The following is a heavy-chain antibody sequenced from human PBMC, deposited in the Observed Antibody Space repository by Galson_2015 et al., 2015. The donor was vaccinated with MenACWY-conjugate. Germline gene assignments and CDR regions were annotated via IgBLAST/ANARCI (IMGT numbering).Heavy chain of an antibody. D-gene: IGHD1-26*01. CDR1: GYTFTTYW. Sequence: QSGAEVKQPGESLTISCKGSGYTFTTYWIGWVRQLPGKGLEWMGLISPGDSETRYGPAFQGQVTISADKSISTAYVQWDSLQASDTAMYYCARHPPGGRGMDVWGQGTTVTVSS. J-gene: IGHJ6*02. V-gene: IGHV5-51*01. CDR3: ARHPPGGRGMDV. CDR2: ISPGDSET.